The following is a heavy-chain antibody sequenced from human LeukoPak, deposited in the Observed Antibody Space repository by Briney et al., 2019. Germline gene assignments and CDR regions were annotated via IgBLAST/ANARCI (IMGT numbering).Heavy chain of an antibody. J-gene: IGHJ1*01. CDR1: GFTFRNYG. D-gene: IGHD6-19*01. CDR2: ITAGGGST. V-gene: IGHV3-23*01. Sequence: GGSLRLSCAASGFTFRNYGMHWVRQAPGKGLEWVSAITAGGGSTYYADSVKGRFTISRDNSKNTLYLQMNSLRAEDTAVYYCAKHVSGSGQYFQHWGQGTLVTVSS. CDR3: AKHVSGSGQYFQH.